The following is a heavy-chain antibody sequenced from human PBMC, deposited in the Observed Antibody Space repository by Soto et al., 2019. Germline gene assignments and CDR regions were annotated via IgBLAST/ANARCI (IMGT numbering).Heavy chain of an antibody. Sequence: QVLLVQSEPEVKKPGSWVKVSCKASGGTFNNYAINWVRQAPGKGLEWMGGIILTFGTGNHAQKFQGRVTITAAESTTTANLELSSLRSEVTAINPWASCDGTMVRGVRCTPSEIEVSDPGPNVIGSS. J-gene: IGHJ6*02. CDR1: GGTFNNYA. CDR2: IILTFGTG. CDR3: ASCDGTMVRGVRCTPSEIEV. D-gene: IGHD3-10*01. V-gene: IGHV1-69*01.